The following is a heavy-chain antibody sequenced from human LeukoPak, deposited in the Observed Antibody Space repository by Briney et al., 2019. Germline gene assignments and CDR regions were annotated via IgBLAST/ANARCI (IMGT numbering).Heavy chain of an antibody. CDR3: VKDLGSAITSALALDV. D-gene: IGHD2-15*01. CDR2: INGDGRNI. CDR1: GFTFSSYW. V-gene: IGHV3-74*01. Sequence: GGSLRLSCVASGFTFSSYWMHWVRHDPRKGLVWVSRINGDGRNINYADSVRGRFTISRDNAKNTLYLQMNSLRTDDSAVYYCVKDLGSAITSALALDVWGQGTTVTVSS. J-gene: IGHJ6*02.